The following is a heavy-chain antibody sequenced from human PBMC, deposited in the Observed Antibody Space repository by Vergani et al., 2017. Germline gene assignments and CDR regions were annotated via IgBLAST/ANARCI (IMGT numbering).Heavy chain of an antibody. CDR3: ARVGRVDTIWFDP. CDR1: GGSFSGYY. J-gene: IGHJ5*02. D-gene: IGHD5-18*01. CDR2: INHSGST. V-gene: IGHV4-34*01. Sequence: QVQLQEPGPGLLKPSETLSLTCAVYGGSFSGYYWSWIRQPPGKGLEWIGEINHSGSTNYNPSLKSRVTISVDTSKNQFSLKLSSVTAADTAVYYCARVGRVDTIWFDPWGQGTLVTVSS.